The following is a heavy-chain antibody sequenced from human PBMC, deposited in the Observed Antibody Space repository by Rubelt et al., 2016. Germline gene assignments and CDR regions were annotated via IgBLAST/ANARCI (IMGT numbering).Heavy chain of an antibody. CDR2: ISGDGGST. D-gene: IGHD2-2*01. Sequence: EWVSLISGDGGSTYYADSVKGRFTISRDNSKNSLYLQMNNLRTEDTALYYCAKVELVVRKKLYFQHWGQGTLVTVSS. V-gene: IGHV3-43*02. CDR3: AKVELVVRKKLYFQH. J-gene: IGHJ1*01.